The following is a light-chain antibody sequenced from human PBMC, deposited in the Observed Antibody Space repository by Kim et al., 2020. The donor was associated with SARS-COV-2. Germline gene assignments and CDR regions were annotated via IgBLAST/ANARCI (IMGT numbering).Light chain of an antibody. J-gene: IGLJ2*01. CDR1: RSDVGGYNY. Sequence: QSALTQPPSASGSPGQSVTISCTGTRSDVGGYNYVSWYQHHPGKAPKLMIYEVSKRPSGVPDRFSGSKSGNTASLTVSGLQAEDEADCYCSSYAGSNNLVFGGGTQLTVL. CDR2: EVS. V-gene: IGLV2-8*01. CDR3: SSYAGSNNLV.